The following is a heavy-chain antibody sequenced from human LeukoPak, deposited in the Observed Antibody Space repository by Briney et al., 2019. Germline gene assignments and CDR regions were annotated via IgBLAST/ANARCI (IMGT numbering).Heavy chain of an antibody. V-gene: IGHV4-39*07. Sequence: PSETLSLTCTVSGGSISSSSYYWGWIRQPPGKGLEWIGSIYYSGSTYYNPSLKSRVTISVETSKNQFSLKLSSVTAADTAVYYCARGRGYSYGTGEYHYYYYMDVWGKGTTVTVSS. D-gene: IGHD5-18*01. CDR1: GGSISSSSYY. J-gene: IGHJ6*03. CDR2: IYYSGST. CDR3: ARGRGYSYGTGEYHYYYYMDV.